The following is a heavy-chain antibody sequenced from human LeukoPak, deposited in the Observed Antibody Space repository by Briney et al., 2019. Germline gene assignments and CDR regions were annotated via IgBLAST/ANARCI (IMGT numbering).Heavy chain of an antibody. CDR2: ISSSSSYI. V-gene: IGHV3-21*01. J-gene: IGHJ3*02. Sequence: GGSLRLSCAASGFTFSSYSMNWVRQAPGKGLEWVSSISSSSSYIYYADSVKGRFTISRDNAKNSLYLQMNSLRAEDTAVYYCGLGTSCNECDAFDIWGQGTMVTVSS. D-gene: IGHD2-2*01. CDR3: GLGTSCNECDAFDI. CDR1: GFTFSSYS.